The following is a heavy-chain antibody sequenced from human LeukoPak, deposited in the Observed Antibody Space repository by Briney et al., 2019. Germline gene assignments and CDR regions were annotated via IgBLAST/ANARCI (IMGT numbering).Heavy chain of an antibody. CDR1: GFTFSSHG. V-gene: IGHV3-30*19. D-gene: IGHD1-26*01. CDR2: ISNDGSNK. Sequence: GGSQRLSCAASGFTFSSHGMHWVRQAPGKGLEWVTVISNDGSNKYYADSVKGRFTISRDNSKNTLYLQMSSLRAEDTAIYYCARGVVGTTGMGYYFDYWGQGTLVTVSS. CDR3: ARGVVGTTGMGYYFDY. J-gene: IGHJ4*02.